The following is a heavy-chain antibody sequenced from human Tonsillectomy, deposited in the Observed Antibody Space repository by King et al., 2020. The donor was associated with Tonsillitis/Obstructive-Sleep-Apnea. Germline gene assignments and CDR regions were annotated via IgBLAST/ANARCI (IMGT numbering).Heavy chain of an antibody. V-gene: IGHV3-15*07. J-gene: IGHJ6*04. Sequence: WMNWVRQAPGNGLEWVGHIKSKTDGGTTDYSAPVKCRFTISRDESTNTMCLQMNSLKTEDTAVYYCTTSTTYYDFWSGHYYYYGMDVWGTGINVTVSS. D-gene: IGHD3-3*01. CDR2: IKSKTDGGTT. CDR1: W. CDR3: TTSTTYYDFWSGHYYYYGMDV.